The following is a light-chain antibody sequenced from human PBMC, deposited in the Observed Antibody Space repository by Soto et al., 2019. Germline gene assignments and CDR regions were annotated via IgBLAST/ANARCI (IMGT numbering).Light chain of an antibody. Sequence: EIVMTQSPATLSVSPGERATLSCRASQSVGSSLAWYQQKPGQAPRLLIYGASTRAIGIPARFSGSRSGTEFTLTISGLQSEDFAVYYCQQYNDWPPWTFGQGTKVEIK. J-gene: IGKJ1*01. CDR1: QSVGSS. CDR3: QQYNDWPPWT. V-gene: IGKV3D-15*01. CDR2: GAS.